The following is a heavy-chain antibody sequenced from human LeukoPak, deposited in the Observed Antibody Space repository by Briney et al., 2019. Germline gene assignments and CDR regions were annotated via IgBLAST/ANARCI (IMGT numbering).Heavy chain of an antibody. CDR2: IYYSGST. D-gene: IGHD3-22*01. CDR1: GGSISSYY. J-gene: IGHJ4*02. V-gene: IGHV4-59*01. CDR3: ASRGGSSGYHYIGY. Sequence: PSETLSLTCTVSGGSISSYYWSWIRQPPGKGLEWIGYIYYSGSTNYNPSLKSRVTISVDTSKNQFSLKLSSVTAADTAVYYCASRGGSSGYHYIGYWGQGTLVTVSS.